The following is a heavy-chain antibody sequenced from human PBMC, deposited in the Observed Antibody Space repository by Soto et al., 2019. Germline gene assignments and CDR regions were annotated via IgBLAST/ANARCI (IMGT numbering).Heavy chain of an antibody. CDR3: AKDLPRRTSGYVFDY. Sequence: EVQLLESGGKLVQPGGSLTLSCAASGFTFSTYAMAWVRQAPGKGLEWVSGVSASGLNTDYADPVKGRFYISRDNSKNTVSLPMNSLRAEDTALYYCAKDLPRRTSGYVFDYWGQGTPVTVSS. D-gene: IGHD5-18*01. CDR1: GFTFSTYA. CDR2: VSASGLNT. V-gene: IGHV3-23*01. J-gene: IGHJ4*02.